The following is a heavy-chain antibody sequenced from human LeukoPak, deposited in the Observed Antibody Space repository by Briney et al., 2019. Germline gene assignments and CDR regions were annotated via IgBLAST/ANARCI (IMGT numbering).Heavy chain of an antibody. CDR2: ISSSSSYI. CDR1: GFTFSSYT. CDR3: AKVLSSSSSWYEGWAGDYYYYYMDV. Sequence: GGSLRLSCAASGFTFSSYTMNWVRQAPGKGLEWVSSISSSSSYIYYADSLKGRFTISRDNAKSSLYLQMDSLRAEDTAVYYCAKVLSSSSSWYEGWAGDYYYYYMDVWGKGTTVTISS. J-gene: IGHJ6*03. V-gene: IGHV3-21*01. D-gene: IGHD6-13*01.